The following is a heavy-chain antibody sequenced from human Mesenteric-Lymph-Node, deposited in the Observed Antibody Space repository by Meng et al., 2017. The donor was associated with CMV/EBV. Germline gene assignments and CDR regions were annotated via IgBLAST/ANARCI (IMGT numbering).Heavy chain of an antibody. D-gene: IGHD3-3*01. V-gene: IGHV1-24*01. CDR2: VDPEDGET. CDR1: LS. J-gene: IGHJ5*02. Sequence: LSMHWVRQGPGKGLEWMGGVDPEDGETIYAQKFQGRVTMAEDTSTDTAYMELSSLRSEDTAVYYCATTARTRLRFLEWLPTENWFDPWGQGTLVTVSS. CDR3: ATTARTRLRFLEWLPTENWFDP.